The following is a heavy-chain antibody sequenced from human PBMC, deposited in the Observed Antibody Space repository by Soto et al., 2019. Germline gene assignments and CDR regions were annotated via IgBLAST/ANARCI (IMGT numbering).Heavy chain of an antibody. V-gene: IGHV4-4*02. J-gene: IGHJ4*02. Sequence: QVQLQESGPGLVKPSGTLSLTCTVSGGSISSSDWWSWVRQPPGKGLEWIGEIYHSGSTNYNPSXKXRXXISIDKSNNQFPLKLTSVTAADTAVYYCARDKAADWGQGTLVTVSS. CDR2: IYHSGST. CDR1: GGSISSSDW. CDR3: ARDKAAD. D-gene: IGHD6-25*01.